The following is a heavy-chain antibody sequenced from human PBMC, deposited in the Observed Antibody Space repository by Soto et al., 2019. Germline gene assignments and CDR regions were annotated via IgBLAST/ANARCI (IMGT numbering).Heavy chain of an antibody. Sequence: QLQLQESGSGLVRPSQTLSPSCGVSGGSISSGGYSWNWIRQSPGKGLEWIGYIYHGGSTYSNPSLESRVTLSVDTSKNQFSLRLSSVIAADTAVYYCARDRRSLYHDGSGLDYWGQGILVTVSS. CDR3: ARDRRSLYHDGSGLDY. CDR1: GGSISSGGYS. V-gene: IGHV4-30-2*06. CDR2: IYHGGST. D-gene: IGHD3-22*01. J-gene: IGHJ4*02.